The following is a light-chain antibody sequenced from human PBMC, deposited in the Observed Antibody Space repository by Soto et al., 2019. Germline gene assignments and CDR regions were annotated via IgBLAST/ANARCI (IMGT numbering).Light chain of an antibody. Sequence: EIVLTQSPGTRSLSPGERATLSCRASQSVSSSYLAWYQQKPGQAPRLLIYGASSRATGIPDRFSGSGSGTDFTLTISRLEPEDFAVYYCKQYGSSPPYTFGPGTKVDIK. V-gene: IGKV3-20*01. CDR2: GAS. J-gene: IGKJ3*01. CDR3: KQYGSSPPYT. CDR1: QSVSSSY.